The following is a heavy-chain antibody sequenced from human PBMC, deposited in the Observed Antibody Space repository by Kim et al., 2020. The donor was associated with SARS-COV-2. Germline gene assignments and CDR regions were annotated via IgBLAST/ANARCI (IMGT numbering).Heavy chain of an antibody. CDR1: GFTFSSYW. J-gene: IGHJ4*02. CDR2: INSDGSST. CDR3: ARVELLWFGDPFDY. D-gene: IGHD3-10*01. V-gene: IGHV3-74*01. Sequence: GGSLRLSCAASGFTFSSYWMHWVRQAPGKGLVWVSRINSDGSSTSYADSVKGRFTISRDNAKNTLYLQMNSLRAEDTAVYYCARVELLWFGDPFDYWGQGTLVTVSS.